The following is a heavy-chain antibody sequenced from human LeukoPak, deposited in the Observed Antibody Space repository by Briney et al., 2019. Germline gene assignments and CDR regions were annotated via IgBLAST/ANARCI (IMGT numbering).Heavy chain of an antibody. J-gene: IGHJ4*02. CDR2: ISSSGSTI. CDR3: ARDERWSNGHFDY. D-gene: IGHD4-23*01. CDR1: GFTFSDYY. Sequence: GGSLRLSCAASGFTFSDYYMSWVRQAPGKGLEWVSYISSSGSTIYYAASVKGRFTISRDNAKNTLYLQMNSLRAEDTAVYYCARDERWSNGHFDYWGQGTLVTVSS. V-gene: IGHV3-11*01.